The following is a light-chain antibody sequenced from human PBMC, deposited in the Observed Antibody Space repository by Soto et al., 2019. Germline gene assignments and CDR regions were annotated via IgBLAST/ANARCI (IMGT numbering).Light chain of an antibody. CDR2: GAS. CDR1: QSVSSSY. CDR3: QQSGSSHWT. Sequence: EIVMTQSLVTLSVSPGERATLSCRASQSVSSSYLAWYQQKPGQAPRLLIYGASSRATGIPDRFSGSGSGTDFTLAISRLEPEDFAVYYCQQSGSSHWTFGQGTKVDIK. V-gene: IGKV3-20*01. J-gene: IGKJ1*01.